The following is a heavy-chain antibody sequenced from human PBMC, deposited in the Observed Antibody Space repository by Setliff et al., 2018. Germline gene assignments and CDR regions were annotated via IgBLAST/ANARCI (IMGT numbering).Heavy chain of an antibody. D-gene: IGHD3-3*01. J-gene: IGHJ4*02. V-gene: IGHV3-7*01. Sequence: GESLKISCAASEFIFTNYWMSWVRQAPGKGLEWVANINQDGSEIYSVDSVKGRFTFSRDNAKNSLYLQMNSLRAEDTAVYYCARVFTILGVGAYYFDSWGQGTLVTVSS. CDR1: EFIFTNYW. CDR2: INQDGSEI. CDR3: ARVFTILGVGAYYFDS.